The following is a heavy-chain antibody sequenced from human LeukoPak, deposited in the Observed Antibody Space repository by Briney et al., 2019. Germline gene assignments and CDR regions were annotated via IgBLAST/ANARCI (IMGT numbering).Heavy chain of an antibody. CDR3: ARTEQQLKAFDI. J-gene: IGHJ3*02. CDR1: GFSFSSYS. D-gene: IGHD6-13*01. CDR2: ISSSSDYI. V-gene: IGHV3-21*01. Sequence: GGSLRLSCTASGFSFSSYSMNWVRQAPGKGLEWVSSISSSSDYIFYADSVKGRFTISRDNAKNSLYLQMNSLRAEDTAVYYCARTEQQLKAFDIWGQGTMVTVSS.